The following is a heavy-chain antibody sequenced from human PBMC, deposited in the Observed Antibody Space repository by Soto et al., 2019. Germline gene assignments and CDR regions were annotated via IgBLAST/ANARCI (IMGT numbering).Heavy chain of an antibody. J-gene: IGHJ6*03. Sequence: QVQLQQWGAGLLKPSETLSLTCAVYGGYFSGYQWSWIRQTPGKGLKLIGEGNDSGNINYNPSLNIRVTILVDSPKKQSSLRLSSVTAAVTAVYYCARGLILWFGELSRRGGYYSYMDVWGKGTTVPISS. D-gene: IGHD3-10*01. CDR2: GNDSGNI. V-gene: IGHV4-34*01. CDR1: GGYFSGYQ. CDR3: ARGLILWFGELSRRGGYYSYMDV.